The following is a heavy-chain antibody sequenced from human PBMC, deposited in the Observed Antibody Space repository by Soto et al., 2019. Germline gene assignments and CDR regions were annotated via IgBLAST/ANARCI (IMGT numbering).Heavy chain of an antibody. D-gene: IGHD3-16*01. CDR1: GFTFSSYT. Sequence: GGSLRLSCAASGFTFSSYTMNWVRQAPGKGLEWVSYISSSRSTIYYADSVKGRFTVSRDNANNSLYLQMNSLRAEDTAVYYCARERRDYDAFDIWGQGTMVTVSS. J-gene: IGHJ3*02. V-gene: IGHV3-48*01. CDR2: ISSSRSTI. CDR3: ARERRDYDAFDI.